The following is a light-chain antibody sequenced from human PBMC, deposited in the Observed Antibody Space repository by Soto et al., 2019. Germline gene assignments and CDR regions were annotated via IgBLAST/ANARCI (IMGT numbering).Light chain of an antibody. J-gene: IGKJ5*01. CDR3: QQYNNWPN. V-gene: IGKV3D-15*01. Sequence: EIVLTQSPGTLSLSPGERATLSFRASQSVSRYLAWYQQKPGLAPRLLIYDASTRATGIPARFSGSGSGTEFTLTISSLQSEDFAVYYCQQYNNWPNFGQGTRLEI. CDR2: DAS. CDR1: QSVSRY.